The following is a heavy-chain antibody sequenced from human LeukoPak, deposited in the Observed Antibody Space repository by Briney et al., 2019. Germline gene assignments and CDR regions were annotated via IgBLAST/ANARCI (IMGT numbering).Heavy chain of an antibody. CDR1: GGSISSYY. D-gene: IGHD3-3*01. CDR3: ARDSYDPPYYYMDV. CDR2: IYYSGST. J-gene: IGHJ6*03. Sequence: PSETLSLTCTVSGGSISSYYWSWIRQPPGKGLEWIGYIYYSGSTNYNPSLKSRVTISVDTSKNQFSLKLSSVTAADTAVYYCARDSYDPPYYYMDVWGKGTTVTISS. V-gene: IGHV4-59*01.